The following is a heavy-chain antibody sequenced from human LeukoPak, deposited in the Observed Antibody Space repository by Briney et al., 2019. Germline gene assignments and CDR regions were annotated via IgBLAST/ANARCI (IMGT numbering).Heavy chain of an antibody. CDR1: GFTFNGYA. Sequence: GESLRLSCAASGFTFNGYAMSWVRRAPGKGQEWVSLITGSGSNTYYADSVEGRFTISRDKSKNMLYLQMNSLRAEDTAVYYCAKDLYGSGTNGYFDYWGQGTLVIVSS. CDR2: ITGSGSNT. J-gene: IGHJ4*02. CDR3: AKDLYGSGTNGYFDY. D-gene: IGHD3-10*01. V-gene: IGHV3-23*01.